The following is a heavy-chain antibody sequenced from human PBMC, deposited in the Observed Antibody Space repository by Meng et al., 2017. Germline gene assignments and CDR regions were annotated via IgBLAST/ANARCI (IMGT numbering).Heavy chain of an antibody. J-gene: IGHJ4*02. CDR1: GNAFTSIG. Sequence: VQFGVEVKNRGASLNVSCNVAGNAFTSIGISWVGQAPGQGLEWMGWISAYNGNTNYAQKLKGRVTMTTDPSTSTAYMELRSLRSDDTAVYYCARAGIAVAGPDYWGQGTLVTVSS. D-gene: IGHD6-19*01. V-gene: IGHV1-18*01. CDR3: ARAGIAVAGPDY. CDR2: ISAYNGNT.